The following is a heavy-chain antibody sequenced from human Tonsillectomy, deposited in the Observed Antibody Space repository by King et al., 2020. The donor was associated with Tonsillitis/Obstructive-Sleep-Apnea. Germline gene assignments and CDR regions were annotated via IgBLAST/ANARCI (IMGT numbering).Heavy chain of an antibody. Sequence: VQLQESGPGLVKPSGTLSLTCGVSGGSISTSTWWSWGRQSPGKGLEWIGDIYHTGGSNYNPSLKSRVSISLDKSKNKFSLRLTSVTAADTAVYFCARGIWGGGLRWDNWGQGTLVTVSS. V-gene: IGHV4-4*02. CDR3: ARGIWGGGLRWDN. J-gene: IGHJ4*02. CDR1: GGSISTSTW. CDR2: IYHTGGS. D-gene: IGHD3-3*01.